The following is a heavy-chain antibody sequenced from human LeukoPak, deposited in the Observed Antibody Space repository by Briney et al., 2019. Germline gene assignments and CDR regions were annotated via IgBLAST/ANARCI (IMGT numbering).Heavy chain of an antibody. Sequence: KTSETLSLTCTVSGGSISSSNYYWGWIRQPPGKGLECIGSIHYSARTYYNPSLKSRVTISVDTSKNQFSLKLSSVTAADTAVYYCARDLSRRDGYVVFDYWGQGTLVTVSS. CDR1: GGSISSSNYY. CDR3: ARDLSRRDGYVVFDY. J-gene: IGHJ4*02. CDR2: IHYSART. D-gene: IGHD5-24*01. V-gene: IGHV4-39*07.